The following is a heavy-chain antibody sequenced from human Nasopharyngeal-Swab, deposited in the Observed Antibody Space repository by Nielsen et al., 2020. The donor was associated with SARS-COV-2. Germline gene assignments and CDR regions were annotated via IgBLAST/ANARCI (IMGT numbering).Heavy chain of an antibody. V-gene: IGHV1-2*02. CDR3: TRAEITTIGVHN. Sequence: ASVKVSCKAAGDTITGYYIHWVRQDPGQWLEWRGWINPNSGVTNYAQKFQGRITMTRDTSIRTVYMELSRLTSDDTAVYYCTRAEITTIGVHNWGQGTMVTVSS. CDR2: INPNSGVT. D-gene: IGHD5-24*01. J-gene: IGHJ4*02. CDR1: GDTITGYY.